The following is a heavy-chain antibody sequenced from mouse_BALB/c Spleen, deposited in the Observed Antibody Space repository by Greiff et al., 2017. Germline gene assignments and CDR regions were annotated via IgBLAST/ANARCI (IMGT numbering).Heavy chain of an antibody. CDR1: GFSLTSYG. J-gene: IGHJ3*01. V-gene: IGHV2-9*02. CDR2: IWAGGST. Sequence: QVQLQQSGPGLVAPSQSLSITCTVSGFSLTSYGVHWVRQPPGKGLEWLGVIWAGGSTNYNSALMSRLSISKDNSKSQVFLKMNSLQTDDTAMYYCARDGGLRRDGGWFADWGQGTLVTVSA. CDR3: ARDGGLRRDGGWFAD. D-gene: IGHD2-4*01.